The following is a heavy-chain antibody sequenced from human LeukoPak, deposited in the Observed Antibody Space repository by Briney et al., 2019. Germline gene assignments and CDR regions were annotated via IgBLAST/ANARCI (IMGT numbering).Heavy chain of an antibody. V-gene: IGHV3-21*01. CDR1: GFTYSSYS. Sequence: CGSLRLSCAASGFTYSSYSMNWVRQAPGKGLEWVSSISSSSSYIYYADSVKGRFTISRDNAKNSLYLQMNSLRAEDTAVYYCARDTSTSRSNWFDPWGQGTLVTVSS. CDR3: ARDTSTSRSNWFDP. CDR2: ISSSSSYI. D-gene: IGHD2-2*01. J-gene: IGHJ5*02.